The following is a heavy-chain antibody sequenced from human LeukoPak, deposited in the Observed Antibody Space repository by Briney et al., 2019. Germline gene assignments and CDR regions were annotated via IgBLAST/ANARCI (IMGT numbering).Heavy chain of an antibody. CDR1: GGSISSYY. D-gene: IGHD5-18*01. V-gene: IGHV4-4*07. CDR2: IYTSGST. CDR3: ARDRGHSYAFDY. Sequence: SETLSLTCTVSGGSISSYYWSWIRQPAGKGLEWIGRIYTSGSTNYNPSLKSRVTISIDTSKNQFSLKLNSVTAADTAVYYCARDRGHSYAFDYWGQGTLVTVSS. J-gene: IGHJ4*02.